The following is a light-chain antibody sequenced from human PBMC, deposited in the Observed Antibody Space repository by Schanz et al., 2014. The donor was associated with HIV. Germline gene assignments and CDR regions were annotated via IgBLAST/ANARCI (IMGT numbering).Light chain of an antibody. CDR2: DVS. CDR1: SSNGGATND. Sequence: SVLTQPASGEGYPGQSIKKESNGNSSNGGATNDASWYQQHPGKAPKLIIYDVSNRPSGISYRFSGSKSGNTASLTISGLQAHYDGDYYCSSSXXISSVVFGGGTKLTVL. CDR3: SSSXXISSVV. V-gene: IGLV2-14*03. J-gene: IGLJ2*01.